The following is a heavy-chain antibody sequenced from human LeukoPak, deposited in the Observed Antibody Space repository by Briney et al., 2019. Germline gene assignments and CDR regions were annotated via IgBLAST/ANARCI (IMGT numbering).Heavy chain of an antibody. CDR1: GLTVRSYT. J-gene: IGHJ4*02. CDR3: ARGSGGAIAVAGTHRHFDY. V-gene: IGHV3-21*01. Sequence: GGSLRLSCAAAGLTVRSYTMDWVRQAAGKGRGWVSSISSSSSYIYYADSVKGRFTISRDNAKNSLYLQMNSLRADDTAVYYCARGSGGAIAVAGTHRHFDYWGQGTMVTVSS. D-gene: IGHD6-19*01. CDR2: ISSSSSYI.